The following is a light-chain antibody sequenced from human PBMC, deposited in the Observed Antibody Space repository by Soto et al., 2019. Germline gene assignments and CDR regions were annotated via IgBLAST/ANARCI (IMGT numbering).Light chain of an antibody. CDR1: RSVSTTY. V-gene: IGKV3-20*01. CDR3: QQYGTSPRT. Sequence: EIVLTQSPGTLSLSPGEKATLSSRASRSVSTTYLAWYQQKPGQAPRLLTYGASSRATGIPDRFSGSGSGTDFTLTISRLEPEDFAVYFCQQYGTSPRTFGQGTRLEI. CDR2: GAS. J-gene: IGKJ5*01.